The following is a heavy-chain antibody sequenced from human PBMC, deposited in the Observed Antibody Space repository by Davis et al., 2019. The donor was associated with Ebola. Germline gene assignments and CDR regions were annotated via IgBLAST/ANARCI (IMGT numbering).Heavy chain of an antibody. CDR2: ISYDGSNK. CDR1: GFTFSSYG. D-gene: IGHD3-10*01. CDR3: ASAGAFDL. J-gene: IGHJ2*01. V-gene: IGHV3-30*03. Sequence: PGGSLRLSCAASGFTFSSYGMHWVRQAPGKGLEWVAVISYDGSNKYYADSVKGRFTISRDNSKNTLYLQMNSLRAEDTAVYYCASAGAFDLWGRGTLVTVSS.